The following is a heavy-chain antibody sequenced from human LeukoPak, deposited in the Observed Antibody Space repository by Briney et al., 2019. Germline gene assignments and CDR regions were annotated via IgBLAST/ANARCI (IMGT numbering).Heavy chain of an antibody. D-gene: IGHD5-24*01. J-gene: IGHJ6*03. CDR3: ARGEMAIYPTYYYMDV. V-gene: IGHV4-59*01. CDR1: GGSISSYY. CDR2: IYYSGST. Sequence: SETLSLTCTVSGGSISSYYWSWIRQPPGKGLEWIGYIYYSGSTNYNPSLKSRDTISVDTSKNQFSLKLSSVTAADTAVYYCARGEMAIYPTYYYMDVWGKGTTVTISS.